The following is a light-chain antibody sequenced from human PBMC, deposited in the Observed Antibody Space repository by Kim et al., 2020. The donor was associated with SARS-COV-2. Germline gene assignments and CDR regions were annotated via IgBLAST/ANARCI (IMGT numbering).Light chain of an antibody. CDR2: EDN. CDR1: SGSIASNY. Sequence: NFMLTQPHSVSESPGKTVTISCTRSSGSIASNYVQWYQQRPCSSPTTVIYEDNQRPSGVPDRFSGSIDSPSNSASLTISGLKTEDEADYYCQSYDSSLWVFGGGTQLTVL. V-gene: IGLV6-57*01. J-gene: IGLJ3*02. CDR3: QSYDSSLWV.